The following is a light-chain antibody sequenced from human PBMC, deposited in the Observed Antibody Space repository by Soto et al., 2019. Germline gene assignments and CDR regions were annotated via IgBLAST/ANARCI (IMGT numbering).Light chain of an antibody. CDR3: QQSYSTPPST. J-gene: IGKJ3*01. CDR1: QSISSY. CDR2: AAS. Sequence: DIQMTQSPSSLSASVGDRVTITCRASQSISSYLNWYQQKPGKAPKLLIYAASSLQSGVPSRFSGSGSETDFTLTISSLQPEDFATYYCQQSYSTPPSTFGPGTKVDIK. V-gene: IGKV1-39*01.